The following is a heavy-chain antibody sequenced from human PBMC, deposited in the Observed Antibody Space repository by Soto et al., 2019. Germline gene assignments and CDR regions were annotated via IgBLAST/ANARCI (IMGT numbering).Heavy chain of an antibody. CDR3: ARVKTMVRGGLWYYYGMDV. Sequence: GASVKVSCKASGGNSSSYIITWVRQAPGQGLEWVGGIIPIFGTTNYAQKFQGSVTIIADKSTSTAYMELSSLASEDTAVYYCARVKTMVRGGLWYYYGMDVWGQGTTVTVSS. CDR1: GGNSSSYI. V-gene: IGHV1-69*06. J-gene: IGHJ6*02. CDR2: IIPIFGTT. D-gene: IGHD3-10*01.